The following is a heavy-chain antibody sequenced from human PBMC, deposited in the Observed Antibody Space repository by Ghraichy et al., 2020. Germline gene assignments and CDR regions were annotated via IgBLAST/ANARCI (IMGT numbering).Heavy chain of an antibody. V-gene: IGHV3-66*01. CDR2: IYSGGDT. CDR3: ALLATTPVWAFDI. CDR1: GFTVSTNY. Sequence: GESLNISCAASGFTVSTNYMTWVRQAPGKGLEWVSDIYSGGDTYYADSVKGRFAISRDNSKNTVYLHMNSLRAEDTAVYYCALLATTPVWAFDIWGQGTMVTVSS. D-gene: IGHD5-24*01. J-gene: IGHJ3*02.